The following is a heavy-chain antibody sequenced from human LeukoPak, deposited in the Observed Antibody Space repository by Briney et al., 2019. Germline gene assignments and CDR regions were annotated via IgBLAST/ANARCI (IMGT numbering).Heavy chain of an antibody. CDR1: GFTFDDYA. D-gene: IGHD6-19*01. V-gene: IGHV3-9*01. Sequence: GGSLRLSCAASGFTFDDYAMHWVRQAPGKGLEWVSGISWNSGSIGYADSVKGRFTISRDNAKNSLYLQMNSLRAEDTALYYCARDQWPSNYWGQGTLVTVSS. J-gene: IGHJ4*02. CDR2: ISWNSGSI. CDR3: ARDQWPSNY.